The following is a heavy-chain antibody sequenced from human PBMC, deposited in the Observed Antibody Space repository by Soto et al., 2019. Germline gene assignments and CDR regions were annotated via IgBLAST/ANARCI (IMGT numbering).Heavy chain of an antibody. CDR1: GGSISSGGYY. D-gene: IGHD3-9*01. CDR3: ASTPYPRLRYFDWLLYGYFDY. V-gene: IGHV4-31*03. CDR2: IYYSGST. J-gene: IGHJ4*02. Sequence: SETLSLTCTVSGGSISSGGYYWSWIRQHPGKGLEWIGYIYYSGSTYYNPSLKSRVTISVDTSKNQFSLKLSSVTAADTAVYYCASTPYPRLRYFDWLLYGYFDYWGQGTLVTVSS.